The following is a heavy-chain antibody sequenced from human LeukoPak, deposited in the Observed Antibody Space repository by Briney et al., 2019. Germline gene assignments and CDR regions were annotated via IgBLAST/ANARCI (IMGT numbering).Heavy chain of an antibody. V-gene: IGHV4-59*01. CDR3: ARTSSWFDP. D-gene: IGHD1-26*01. Sequence: SETLSLTCTVSGGSISIYYWSWIRQPPGKGLEWIGYIYYSGSTNYNPSLKSRVTISVDTSKNQFSLKLSSVTAADTAVYYCARTSSWFDPWGQGTLVTVSS. CDR1: GGSISIYY. J-gene: IGHJ5*02. CDR2: IYYSGST.